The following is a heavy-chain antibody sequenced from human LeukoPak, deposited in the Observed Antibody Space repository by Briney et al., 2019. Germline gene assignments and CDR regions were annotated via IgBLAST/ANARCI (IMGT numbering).Heavy chain of an antibody. CDR2: ISGSGGST. CDR3: AKDLIAVAPLRPYYFDY. V-gene: IGHV3-23*01. J-gene: IGHJ4*02. CDR1: GFTFSSYA. D-gene: IGHD6-19*01. Sequence: GGSLRLSCAASGFTFSSYAMSWVRQAPGKGLEWVSAISGSGGSTYYADSVKGRFTISRDNSKNTLYLQMNSLRAEDAAVYYCAKDLIAVAPLRPYYFDYWGQGTLVTVSS.